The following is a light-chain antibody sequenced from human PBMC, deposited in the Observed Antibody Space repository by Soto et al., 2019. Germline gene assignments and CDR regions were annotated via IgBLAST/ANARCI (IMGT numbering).Light chain of an antibody. CDR3: QQYNNWPWT. V-gene: IGKV3-15*01. CDR1: QSVSSS. J-gene: IGKJ1*01. Sequence: EIVMTQSPATLSVSPGERATLSCRASQSVSSSLAWYQQKPGQAPRLLIYGASTRATGIPARFSGSGSGTEFNLTISRQQSEDFAVYYCQQYNNWPWTFGQGTKVEI. CDR2: GAS.